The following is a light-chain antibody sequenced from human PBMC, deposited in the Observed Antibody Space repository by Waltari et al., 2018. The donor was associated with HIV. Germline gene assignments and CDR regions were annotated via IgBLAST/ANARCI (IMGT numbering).Light chain of an antibody. Sequence: EIVLTQSPRTLSLSPGDRPTLSCRASQHVGSRRLAWYQRKLGQAPRLLIYGASTSATAIPARFSGSGSGTEFTLTISSLQSEDFALYDCQQYDSWPPQLTFGGGTKVEIK. V-gene: IGKV3-15*01. J-gene: IGKJ4*01. CDR3: QQYDSWPPQLT. CDR1: QHVGSRR. CDR2: GAS.